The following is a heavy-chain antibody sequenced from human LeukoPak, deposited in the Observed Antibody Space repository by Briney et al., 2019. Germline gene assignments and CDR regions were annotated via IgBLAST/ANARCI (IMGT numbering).Heavy chain of an antibody. J-gene: IGHJ4*02. Sequence: GGSLRLSCAASGFTFSSYAMSWVRQAPGKGLEWVSAISGSGGSTYYADSVKGRFTISRDNSKNTLYLQMNSPRAEDTAVYYCAKDNNGYNYPSCFDYWGQGTLVTVSS. D-gene: IGHD5-24*01. CDR3: AKDNNGYNYPSCFDY. V-gene: IGHV3-23*01. CDR2: ISGSGGST. CDR1: GFTFSSYA.